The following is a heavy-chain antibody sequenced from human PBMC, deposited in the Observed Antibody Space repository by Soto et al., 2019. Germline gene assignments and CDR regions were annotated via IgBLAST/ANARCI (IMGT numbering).Heavy chain of an antibody. J-gene: IGHJ4*02. CDR3: AKRTNRWCFDD. V-gene: IGHV3-23*01. CDR1: GFTFSSYA. Sequence: EVQLLESGGGLVQPGGSLRLPCAASGFTFSSYAMSWVRQAPGKGLEWVSIISGSGDSTYYADSVKGRFTISRDNSKNTLYLQMNSLRAEDPAVYYCAKRTNRWCFDDWGQGTLVTVSS. CDR2: ISGSGDST. D-gene: IGHD2-8*01.